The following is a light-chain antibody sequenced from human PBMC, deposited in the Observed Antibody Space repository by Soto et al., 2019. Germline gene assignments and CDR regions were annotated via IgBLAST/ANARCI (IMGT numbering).Light chain of an antibody. CDR3: QQYGSSPRT. Sequence: EIVLTQSPGTLSLSPGERATLSCRASQSVDSNYLSWYQQKPGQGPRLLIYCASNRATDIPGRFSGSGSGTDFTLTISRLEPEDFAVYYCQQYGSSPRTFGQGTKVEIK. CDR1: QSVDSNY. CDR2: CAS. V-gene: IGKV3-20*01. J-gene: IGKJ1*01.